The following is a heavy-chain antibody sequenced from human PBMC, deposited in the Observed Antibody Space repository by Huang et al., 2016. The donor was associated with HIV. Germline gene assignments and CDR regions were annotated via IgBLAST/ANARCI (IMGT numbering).Heavy chain of an antibody. Sequence: VESGGRLVQPGGSIRLSCVGSTFGFGAYWMSWVRQTPGKGLEGGDNIKKDESEKYYVESVKGRFNISRDNAKKILFLQMDNVRVEDTATYYCATKTGAMDIWGQGTAVTVS. V-gene: IGHV3-7*01. CDR2: IKKDESEK. CDR1: TFGFGAYW. J-gene: IGHJ6*02. D-gene: IGHD1-7*01. CDR3: ATKTGAMDI.